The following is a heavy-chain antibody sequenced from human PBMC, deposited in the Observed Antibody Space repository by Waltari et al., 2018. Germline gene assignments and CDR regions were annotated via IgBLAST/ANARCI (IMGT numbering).Heavy chain of an antibody. V-gene: IGHV4-34*01. J-gene: IGHJ5*02. D-gene: IGHD2-2*01. CDR1: GGSFSGCY. CDR3: ARRRGPEVPAAFDP. CDR2: INHSGST. Sequence: QVQLQQWGAGLLKPSETLSLTCAVYGGSFSGCYWIWIRQPPGKGLEWIGEINHSGSTNYNPSLKSRVTISVDTSKNQFSLKLSSVTAADTAVYYCARRRGPEVPAAFDPWGQGTLVTVSS.